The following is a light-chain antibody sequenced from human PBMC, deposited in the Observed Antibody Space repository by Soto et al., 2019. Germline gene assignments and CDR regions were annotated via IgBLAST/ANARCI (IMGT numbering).Light chain of an antibody. CDR3: RQHHPCRPYT. CDR2: GAS. J-gene: IGKJ2*01. V-gene: IGKV3-15*01. CDR1: QSVGRN. Sequence: EVVMTQSPATLSVSPGARGTLSCRASQSVGRNLAWYQQKPGQAPRLLIYGASTRATGIPARFSGSGAGTMLLIPTLSLLPEDFAVYYFRQHHPCRPYTFGQGTKLEIK.